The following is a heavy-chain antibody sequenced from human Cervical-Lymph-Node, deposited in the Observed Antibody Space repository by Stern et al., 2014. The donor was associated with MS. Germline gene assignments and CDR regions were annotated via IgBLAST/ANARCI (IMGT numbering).Heavy chain of an antibody. V-gene: IGHV3-23*04. D-gene: IGHD4-23*01. CDR2: ISGSGITT. J-gene: IGHJ4*02. CDR1: GFTFSTYA. Sequence: EVQLVESGGGLVQPGGSLRLSCAASGFTFSTYAMSWVRQAPGKGLEWVSVISGSGITTYYADSVKGRFTISRDNSKNTVYLQMNSLRAEDTAVYYCAKSHLGSVVTPVYFDYWGQGTLVTVSS. CDR3: AKSHLGSVVTPVYFDY.